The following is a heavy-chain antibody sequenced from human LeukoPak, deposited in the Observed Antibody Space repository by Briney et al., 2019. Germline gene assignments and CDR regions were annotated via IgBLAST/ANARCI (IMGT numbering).Heavy chain of an antibody. CDR2: INHSGST. CDR3: ARGRSQDY. V-gene: IGHV4-39*07. Sequence: SETLSLTCTVSGGSISSSSYYWSWIRHPPGKGLEWIGEINHSGSTNYNSSLKSRVTISVDTSKNQFSLKLSSVTAADTAVYYCARGRSQDYWGQGTLVTVSS. CDR1: GGSISSSSYY. J-gene: IGHJ4*02.